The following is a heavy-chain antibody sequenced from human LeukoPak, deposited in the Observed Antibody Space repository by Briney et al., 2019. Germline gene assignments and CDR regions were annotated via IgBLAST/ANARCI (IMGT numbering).Heavy chain of an antibody. J-gene: IGHJ4*02. Sequence: GTSLRLSCAASGFTFRSHGMHWVRQAPGKGLEWVALIWYDGSNKYYTDSVKGRFTISRDNSKNTLYLQMNSLRVEDTAVYYCARAGDSSSWPNPFDYWGQGALVTVSS. CDR3: ARAGDSSSWPNPFDY. CDR1: GFTFRSHG. D-gene: IGHD6-13*01. V-gene: IGHV3-33*01. CDR2: IWYDGSNK.